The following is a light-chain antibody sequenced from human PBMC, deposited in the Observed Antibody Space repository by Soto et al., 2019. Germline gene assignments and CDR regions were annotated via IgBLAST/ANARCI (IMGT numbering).Light chain of an antibody. Sequence: EIVMTQSPATLSVTTGERATLSCRASQSVSSNLAWYQQKPGQAPRLLIYGASTRATGIPARFSGSGSGTEFTLTISSLQSVDFAVYYCQQYNNWPPSTFGQGTKLEIK. J-gene: IGKJ2*01. CDR1: QSVSSN. CDR2: GAS. V-gene: IGKV3-15*01. CDR3: QQYNNWPPST.